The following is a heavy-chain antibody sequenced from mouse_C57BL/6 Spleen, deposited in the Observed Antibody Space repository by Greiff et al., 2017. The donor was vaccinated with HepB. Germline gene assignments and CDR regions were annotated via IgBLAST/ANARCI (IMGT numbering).Heavy chain of an antibody. V-gene: IGHV3-6*01. CDR1: GYSITSGYY. D-gene: IGHD2-3*01. J-gene: IGHJ2*01. CDR3: ARRGYYDYFDY. CDR2: ISYDGSN. Sequence: DVKLQESGPGLVKPSQSLSPTCSVPGYSITSGYYWNWIRQFPGNKLEWMGYISYDGSNNYNPSLKNRISITRDTSKNQFFLKLNSVTTEDTATYYCARRGYYDYFDYWGQGTTLTVSS.